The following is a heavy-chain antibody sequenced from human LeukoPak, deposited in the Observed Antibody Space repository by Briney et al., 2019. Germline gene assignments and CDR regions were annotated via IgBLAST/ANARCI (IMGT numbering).Heavy chain of an antibody. J-gene: IGHJ4*02. D-gene: IGHD4-17*01. CDR3: ARDYADYVGYFFFDY. CDR2: ISDGVGTT. CDR1: GFTFSDYA. V-gene: IGHV3-23*01. Sequence: GGSLRLSCAASGFTFSDYAMSWVRQAPGKGLEWVSVISDGVGTTYYAVSVRGRFTISRDNSKNRLYLQMNSLRGEDTAVYYCARDYADYVGYFFFDYWGQGTLVTVSS.